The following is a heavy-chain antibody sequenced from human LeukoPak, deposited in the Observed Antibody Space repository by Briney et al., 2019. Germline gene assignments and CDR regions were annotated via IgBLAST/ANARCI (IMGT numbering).Heavy chain of an antibody. Sequence: GGSLRLSSATSRFTFCHFGMHWGRHAPGKGLGCASVTWSKRPNSGYRDPVKGRFTISRDNVQRTVYLQMNSLRAEDTAVYYCAKDVQRGFDYSTSLDKWGQGTLVTVSS. CDR1: RFTFCHFG. CDR2: TWSKRPNS. V-gene: IGHV3-33*06. D-gene: IGHD4-11*01. CDR3: AKDVQRGFDYSTSLDK. J-gene: IGHJ4*02.